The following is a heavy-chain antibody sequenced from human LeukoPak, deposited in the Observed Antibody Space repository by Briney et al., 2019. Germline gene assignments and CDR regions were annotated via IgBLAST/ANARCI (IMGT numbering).Heavy chain of an antibody. Sequence: ASVKVSCKASGYTFTSYYIYWVRQAPGQGLEWMGIINPSGGTTSCAQKFQGRVTMTRDTSTSTVYMELSSLRSEDTAVYYCARGLDSSGYYAPWGQGTLVTVSA. CDR3: ARGLDSSGYYAP. J-gene: IGHJ5*02. V-gene: IGHV1-46*01. CDR1: GYTFTSYY. D-gene: IGHD3-22*01. CDR2: INPSGGTT.